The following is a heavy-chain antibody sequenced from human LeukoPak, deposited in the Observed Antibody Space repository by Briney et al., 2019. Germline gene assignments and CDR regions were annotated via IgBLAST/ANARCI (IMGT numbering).Heavy chain of an antibody. Sequence: SETLSLTCTVSGGSIISTSYYWGWIRQPPGERPEWIGNIYYSGTSYYNPSLKSRGTISVDSSKNQVSLKLTSVTAADTAVYYCARHPRVEVADPGAPHIWGQGAMVTVSS. D-gene: IGHD6-19*01. CDR1: GGSIISTSYY. J-gene: IGHJ3*02. V-gene: IGHV4-39*01. CDR2: IYYSGTS. CDR3: ARHPRVEVADPGAPHI.